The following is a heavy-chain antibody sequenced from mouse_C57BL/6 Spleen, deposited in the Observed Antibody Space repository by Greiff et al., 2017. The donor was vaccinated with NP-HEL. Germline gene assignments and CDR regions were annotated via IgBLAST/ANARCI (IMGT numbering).Heavy chain of an antibody. V-gene: IGHV1-76*01. CDR1: GYTFTDYY. CDR3: ARWSHGAYAMDY. J-gene: IGHJ4*01. Sequence: QVHVKQSGAELVRPGASVKLSCKASGYTFTDYYINWVKQRPGQGLEWIARIYPGSGNTYYNEKFKGKATLTAEKSSSTAYMQLSSLTSEDSAVYFCARWSHGAYAMDYWGQGTSVTVSS. CDR2: IYPGSGNT.